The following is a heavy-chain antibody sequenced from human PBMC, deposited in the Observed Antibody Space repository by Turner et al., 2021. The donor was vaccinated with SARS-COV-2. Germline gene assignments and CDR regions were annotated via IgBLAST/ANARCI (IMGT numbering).Heavy chain of an antibody. V-gene: IGHV4-59*08. CDR3: ARRGAYTSGYPL. J-gene: IGHJ4*02. Sequence: QVKLQESGPGLVKPSETLSLTCTVSGGSISTYYWSWIRQPPGKGLECIGYIYYNGSTNYNPSLKSRVTISVDTSKNQFSLKLSSVTAADTAVYYCARRGAYTSGYPLWGQGTLVTVSS. CDR2: IYYNGST. CDR1: GGSISTYY. D-gene: IGHD3-22*01.